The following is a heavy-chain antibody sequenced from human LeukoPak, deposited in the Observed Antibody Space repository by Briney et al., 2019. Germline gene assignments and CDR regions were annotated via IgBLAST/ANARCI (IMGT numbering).Heavy chain of an antibody. Sequence: SVKVSCKASGDTFSSYAISWVRQAPGQGLEWMGGIIPIFGTANYAQKFRGRVTITADESTSTAYMDLSSLRSEDTAVYYCARGRMAGTYVFDYWGQGTLVTVSS. J-gene: IGHJ4*02. CDR1: GDTFSSYA. CDR2: IIPIFGTA. CDR3: ARGRMAGTYVFDY. V-gene: IGHV1-69*13. D-gene: IGHD6-19*01.